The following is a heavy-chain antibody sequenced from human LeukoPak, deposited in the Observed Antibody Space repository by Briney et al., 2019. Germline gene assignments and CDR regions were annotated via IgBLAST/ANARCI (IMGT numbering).Heavy chain of an antibody. J-gene: IGHJ4*02. V-gene: IGHV1-69*13. CDR1: GGTFISYA. Sequence: ASVKVSCKASGGTFISYAISSVRQAPGQGLERMGGIIPMFGTANYAQKFQGRVTITADESTSTAYMELSSLRSEDTAVYYCARAAAMDGSGSYYSYFDYWGQGTLVTVSS. CDR3: ARAAAMDGSGSYYSYFDY. CDR2: IIPMFGTA. D-gene: IGHD3-10*01.